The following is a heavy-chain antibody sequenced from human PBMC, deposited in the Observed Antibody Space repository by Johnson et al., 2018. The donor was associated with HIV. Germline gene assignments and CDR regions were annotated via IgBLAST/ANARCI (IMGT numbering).Heavy chain of an antibody. J-gene: IGHJ3*01. CDR2: INWNGGST. Sequence: VQLVESGGGLVQSGGSLRLSCAASGFTFRTYWMHWVRQAPGKGLEWVSGINWNGGSTGYADSVKGRFTISRDNSKNTLYLQMNSLRAEDTALYYCARDTYYYDTSGYLTRPRAFDVWGQGTMVSVSS. V-gene: IGHV3-74*01. D-gene: IGHD3-22*01. CDR1: GFTFRTYW. CDR3: ARDTYYYDTSGYLTRPRAFDV.